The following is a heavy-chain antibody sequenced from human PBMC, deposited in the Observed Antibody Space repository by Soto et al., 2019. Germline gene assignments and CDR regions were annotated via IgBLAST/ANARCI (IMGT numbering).Heavy chain of an antibody. J-gene: IGHJ4*02. CDR3: ARGGSPDGDYGIDY. V-gene: IGHV4-38-2*01. CDR1: GYSISSGYY. Sequence: NPSETLSLTCAVSGYSISSGYYWGWIRQPPGKGLEWIGSIYHSGSTYYNPSLKSRVTISVDTSKNQFSLKLSSVTAADTAVYYCARGGSPDGDYGIDYWGQGTLVTSPQ. D-gene: IGHD4-17*01. CDR2: IYHSGST.